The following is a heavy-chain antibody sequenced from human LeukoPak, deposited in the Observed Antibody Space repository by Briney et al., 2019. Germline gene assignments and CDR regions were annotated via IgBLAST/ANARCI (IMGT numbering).Heavy chain of an antibody. CDR1: GYTFTGYY. J-gene: IGHJ4*02. CDR2: ITPTSGGT. V-gene: IGHV1-2*06. Sequence: ASVTVSCKTSGYTFTGYYIYWVRQAPGQGLEWMGQITPTSGGTNYAQKSQGRVTMTRDTSITTAYMELSRLTSDDTAVYYCTRGGADYWGQGTLVTVSS. D-gene: IGHD1-26*01. CDR3: TRGGADY.